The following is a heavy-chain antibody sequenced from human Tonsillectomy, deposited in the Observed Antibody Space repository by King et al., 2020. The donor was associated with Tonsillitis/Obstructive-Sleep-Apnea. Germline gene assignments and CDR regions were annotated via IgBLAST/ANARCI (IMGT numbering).Heavy chain of an antibody. D-gene: IGHD3-22*01. V-gene: IGHV3-11*01. CDR3: AGDGYYDSSGQRDAFDI. CDR2: ISSSGSTI. CDR1: GFIFSDYY. Sequence: VQLVESGGGLVKPGGSRRLSCAASGFIFSDYYMSWIRQAPGKGLEWVSYISSSGSTIYYADSVKGRFTISRDNAKNSLYLQMNSLRAEDTAVYYCAGDGYYDSSGQRDAFDIWGQGTMVTVSS. J-gene: IGHJ3*02.